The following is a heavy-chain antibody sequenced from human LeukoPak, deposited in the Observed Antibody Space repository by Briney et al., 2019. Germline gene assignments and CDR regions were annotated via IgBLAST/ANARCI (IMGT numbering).Heavy chain of an antibody. D-gene: IGHD3-22*01. J-gene: IGHJ4*02. CDR1: GGSISSSSYY. CDR2: IYYSGST. Sequence: SETLSLTCTVSGGSISSSSYYWGWIRQPPGKGLEWIGTIYYSGSTYYNPSLKSRVTISVDTSKNQFSLKLSSVTAADTAVYYCARAGPVSLYDSSGYYYTHYYFDYWGQGTLVTVSS. V-gene: IGHV4-39*07. CDR3: ARAGPVSLYDSSGYYYTHYYFDY.